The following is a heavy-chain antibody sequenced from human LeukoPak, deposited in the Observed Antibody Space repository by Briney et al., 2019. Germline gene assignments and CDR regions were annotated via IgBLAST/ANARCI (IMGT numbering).Heavy chain of an antibody. CDR3: ASQGYSSGSSDYFDY. CDR2: ISAYNGNT. Sequence: ASVEVSCKASGYTFTSYGISWVRQAPGQGLEWMGWISAYNGNTNYAQKLQGRVTMTTDTSTSTAYMELRSLRSDDTAVYYCASQGYSSGSSDYFDYWGQGTLVTVSS. D-gene: IGHD6-19*01. CDR1: GYTFTSYG. V-gene: IGHV1-18*01. J-gene: IGHJ4*02.